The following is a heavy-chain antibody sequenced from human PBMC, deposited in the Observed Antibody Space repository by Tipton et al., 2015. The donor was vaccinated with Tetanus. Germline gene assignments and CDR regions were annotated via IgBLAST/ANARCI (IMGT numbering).Heavy chain of an antibody. CDR3: ARGSTMFF. Sequence: TLSLTCTVSGGSISSGGYYWSWVRQHPGKGLEWIGDIYYSGSTYYNPSLKSRVTISVDTSKNQFSLNLMSVTAADTAVYYCARGSTMFFWGQGTLVTVSS. CDR1: GGSISSGGYY. J-gene: IGHJ4*02. D-gene: IGHD3-10*02. V-gene: IGHV4-31*03. CDR2: IYYSGST.